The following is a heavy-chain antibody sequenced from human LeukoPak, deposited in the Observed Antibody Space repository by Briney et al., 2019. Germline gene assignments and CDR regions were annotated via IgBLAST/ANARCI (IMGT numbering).Heavy chain of an antibody. D-gene: IGHD1-14*01. J-gene: IGHJ6*03. CDR3: ATNSRRPHQYYMDV. CDR1: GFTFSSYA. Sequence: QPGGSLRLSCAASGFTFSSYAMHWVRQAPGKGLEWVTLISYDGGNKYYGDSVKGRFTISRDNSKNTLYLQMTSLRVEDTAVYYCATNSRRPHQYYMDVWGKGTTVTVSS. CDR2: ISYDGGNK. V-gene: IGHV3-30*04.